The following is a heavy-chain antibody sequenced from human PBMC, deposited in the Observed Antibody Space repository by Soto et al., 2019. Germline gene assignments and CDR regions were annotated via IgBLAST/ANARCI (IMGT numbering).Heavy chain of an antibody. D-gene: IGHD3-10*01. V-gene: IGHV3-30*03. CDR1: GFTFSNSG. CDR2: ISYDGSSQ. Sequence: SLRLSCAASGFTFSNSGMHWVRQAPGKGLGCVALISYDGSSQHYGDSVKGRFTISRDNSATTLYLQMNSVRAEDTTLYCCAGDRTYYDSGPPYPPGYFGMDVWGKGPTVTVS. CDR3: AGDRTYYDSGPPYPPGYFGMDV. J-gene: IGHJ6*04.